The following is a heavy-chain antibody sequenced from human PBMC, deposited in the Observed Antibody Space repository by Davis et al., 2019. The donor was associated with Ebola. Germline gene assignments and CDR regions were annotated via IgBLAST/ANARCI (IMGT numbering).Heavy chain of an antibody. CDR1: GYTFTGYY. Sequence: ASVKVSCKASGYTFTGYYMHWVRQAPGQGLEWMGWINPNSGGTNYAQKFQGRVTMTRDTSISTAYMELSRLRSDDTAVYYCARGVFLAAAGTSMWYFQHWGQGTLVTVSS. V-gene: IGHV1-2*02. D-gene: IGHD6-13*01. J-gene: IGHJ1*01. CDR3: ARGVFLAAAGTSMWYFQH. CDR2: INPNSGGT.